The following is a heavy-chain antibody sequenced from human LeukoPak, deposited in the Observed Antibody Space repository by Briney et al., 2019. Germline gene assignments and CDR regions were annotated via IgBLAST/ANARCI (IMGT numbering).Heavy chain of an antibody. CDR2: INPDSGGA. Sequence: GASVTVSCKASGYTFTGYYMHWVRQAPGQGLEWMGRINPDSGGANNAQKFQGRITMTRDTSISTACMELTKLRSDDTAVYDCTRSGSSPSYFDYWGQGTLVTVSS. J-gene: IGHJ4*02. CDR3: TRSGSSPSYFDY. V-gene: IGHV1-2*06. D-gene: IGHD1-26*01. CDR1: GYTFTGYY.